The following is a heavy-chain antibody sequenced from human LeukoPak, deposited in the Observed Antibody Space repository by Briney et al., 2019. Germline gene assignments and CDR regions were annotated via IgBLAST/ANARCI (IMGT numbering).Heavy chain of an antibody. D-gene: IGHD3-22*01. Sequence: ASVKVSCKASGYTFTGYYMHWVRQAPGQGLEWMGRINPNNGGTNYAQKFQGRVTMTRDTSISTAYMELSKLRSDDTAVYYCAREPYDSSGYYYVYWGQGTLVTVSS. CDR2: INPNNGGT. CDR3: AREPYDSSGYYYVY. J-gene: IGHJ4*02. CDR1: GYTFTGYY. V-gene: IGHV1-2*06.